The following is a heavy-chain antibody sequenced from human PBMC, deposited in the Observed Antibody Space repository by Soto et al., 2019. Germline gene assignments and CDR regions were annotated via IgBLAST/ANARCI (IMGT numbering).Heavy chain of an antibody. CDR1: GFTFSSYW. CDR2: INSDGSST. J-gene: IGHJ6*02. D-gene: IGHD2-21*02. CDR3: ARDLPVVTAIWYYYGMDV. Sequence: GGSLRLSCAASGFTFSSYWMHWVRQAPGKGLVWVSRINSDGSSTSYADSVKGRFTISRDNAKNTLYLQMNSLRAEDTAVYYCARDLPVVTAIWYYYGMDVWGQGTTVTVSS. V-gene: IGHV3-74*01.